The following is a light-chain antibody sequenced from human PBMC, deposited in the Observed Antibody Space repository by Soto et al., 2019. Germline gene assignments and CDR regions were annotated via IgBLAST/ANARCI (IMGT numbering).Light chain of an antibody. CDR3: QQYGTSPRT. J-gene: IGKJ1*01. CDR1: QNIGSW. Sequence: DIQMTQPPSTLSASVGERVNMACRARQNIGSWVAWYQQEAGKGPKFLINKVSNLESGVPSRFSGSWSGTDFPLTISRLEAEDFAVYYCQQYGTSPRTFGQGTKVDIK. V-gene: IGKV1-5*03. CDR2: KVS.